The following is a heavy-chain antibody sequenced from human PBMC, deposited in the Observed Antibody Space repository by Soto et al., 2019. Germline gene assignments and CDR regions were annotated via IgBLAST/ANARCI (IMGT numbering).Heavy chain of an antibody. CDR2: IYPGDSDT. CDR3: ARLTPGWDKAMVTPLGYYYGMDV. V-gene: IGHV5-51*01. D-gene: IGHD5-18*01. Sequence: PGESLKISCKGSGYSFTSYWIGWVRQMPGKGLEWMGIIYPGDSDTRYTPSFQGQVTISADKSISTAYLQWSSLKASDTAMYYCARLTPGWDKAMVTPLGYYYGMDVWGQGTTVTVSS. J-gene: IGHJ6*02. CDR1: GYSFTSYW.